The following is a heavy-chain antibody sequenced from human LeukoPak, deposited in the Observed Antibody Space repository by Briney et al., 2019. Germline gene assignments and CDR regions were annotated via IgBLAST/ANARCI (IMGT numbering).Heavy chain of an antibody. CDR1: GGSISRSY. J-gene: IGHJ4*02. Sequence: SETLSLTCTVSGGSISRSYWSWIRQPPGKGLEWIGYIYYSGSTNYNPSLKSRVTISVDTSKNQFSLKLSSVTAADTAVYYCARFWSGVDYLDYWGQGTLVTVSS. CDR3: ARFWSGVDYLDY. D-gene: IGHD2-8*01. V-gene: IGHV4-59*12. CDR2: IYYSGST.